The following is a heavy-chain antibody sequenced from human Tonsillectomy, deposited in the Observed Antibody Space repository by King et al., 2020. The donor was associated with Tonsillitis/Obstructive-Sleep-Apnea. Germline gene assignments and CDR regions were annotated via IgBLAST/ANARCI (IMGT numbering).Heavy chain of an antibody. CDR3: VTDEAWDN. CDR2: FDPEDGET. V-gene: IGHV1-24*01. D-gene: IGHD1-26*01. CDR1: GYTLTELS. Sequence: QLVQSGAEVKKPGASVKVSCKVSGYTLTELSMHWVRQAPGKGLEWMGGFDPEDGETIYAQKFQGRVTMTADTSTDTAYMELRSLRSEDTAVYYCVTDEAWDNWGQGTLVTVSS. J-gene: IGHJ4*02.